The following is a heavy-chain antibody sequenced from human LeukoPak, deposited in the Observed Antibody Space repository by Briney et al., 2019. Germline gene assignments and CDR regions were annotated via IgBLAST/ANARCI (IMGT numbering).Heavy chain of an antibody. CDR3: ARGLIVVVPAAIYYYYYYGMDV. D-gene: IGHD2-2*01. Sequence: SVKVSCKASGGTFISYAISWVRQAPGQGLEWMGGIIPIFGTANYAQKFQGRVTITADESTSTAYMELSSLRSEDTAVYYCARGLIVVVPAAIYYYYYYGMDVWGQGTTVTVSS. CDR1: GGTFISYA. CDR2: IIPIFGTA. J-gene: IGHJ6*02. V-gene: IGHV1-69*13.